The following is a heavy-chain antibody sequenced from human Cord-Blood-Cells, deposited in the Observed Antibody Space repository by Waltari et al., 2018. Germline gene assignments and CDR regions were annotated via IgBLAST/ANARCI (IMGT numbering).Heavy chain of an antibody. CDR1: GGSISSSSYY. V-gene: IGHV4-39*01. D-gene: IGHD6-13*01. J-gene: IGHJ2*01. CDR3: ARLQQQLVLYWYFDL. Sequence: QLQLQESGPGLVKPSETLSLTCTVSGGSISSSSYYWGWIRQPPGKGLEWIGSIYYSGSTSYNPSLKSRVTISVDTSKNQFSLKLSYVTAADTAVYYCARLQQQLVLYWYFDLWGRGTLVTVSS. CDR2: IYYSGST.